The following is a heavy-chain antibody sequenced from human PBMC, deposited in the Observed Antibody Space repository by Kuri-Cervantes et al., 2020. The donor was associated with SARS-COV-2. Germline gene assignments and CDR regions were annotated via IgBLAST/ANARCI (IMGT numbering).Heavy chain of an antibody. J-gene: IGHJ6*03. CDR3: ARDWGGVDTAMVTFYYYYYMDV. V-gene: IGHV1-69*13. D-gene: IGHD5-18*01. CDR1: GGTFSSYA. Sequence: SVKVSCKASGGTFSSYAMSWVRQAPGQGLEWMGGIIPIFGTANYAQKFQGRVTITADESTSTAYMELSSLRSEDTAVYYCARDWGGVDTAMVTFYYYYYMDVWGKGTTVTVSS. CDR2: IIPIFGTA.